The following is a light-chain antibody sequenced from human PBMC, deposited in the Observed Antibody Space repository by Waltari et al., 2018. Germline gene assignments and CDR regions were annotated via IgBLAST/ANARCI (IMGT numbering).Light chain of an antibody. CDR2: GGS. CDR3: VQAIAFPYS. J-gene: IGKJ2*03. V-gene: IGKV2-40*01. Sequence: DIVMTQTPLSLPITPGEPASISCRSSQSLLHSTGNTYLHWYLQKPGQSPQLLIYGGSNRASGVPDRFSGSGSGTDFTLKISKVEAEDVGVYYCVQAIAFPYSFGQGTKVEIK. CDR1: QSLLHSTGNTY.